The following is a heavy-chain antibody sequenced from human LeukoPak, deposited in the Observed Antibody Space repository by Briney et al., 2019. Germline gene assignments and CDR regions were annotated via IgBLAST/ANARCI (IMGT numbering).Heavy chain of an antibody. D-gene: IGHD4-11*01. CDR1: GGSISSGGYY. J-gene: IGHJ3*02. CDR2: IYYSGST. V-gene: IGHV4-31*03. CDR3: ARRLHGEDAFDI. Sequence: SETLSLTCTVSGGSISSGGYYWSWIRQHPGKGLEWIGYIYYSGSTYYNPSLKSRVTISVDTSKNQFSLKLSSVTAADTAVYYCARRLHGEDAFDIWGQGTMVTVSS.